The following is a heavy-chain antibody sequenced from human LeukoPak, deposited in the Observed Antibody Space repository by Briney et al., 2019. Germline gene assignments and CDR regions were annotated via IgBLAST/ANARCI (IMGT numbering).Heavy chain of an antibody. CDR2: IYSGGST. V-gene: IGHV3-66*01. CDR3: ARVVAAADYYFDY. Sequence: PGGSLRLSFAASGFTISSNYMSWVRQAPGKGLEWVSVIYSGGSTYYADSVKGRFTISRDNSKNTLYLQMNSLRAEDTAVYYCARVVAAADYYFDYWGQGTLVTVSS. J-gene: IGHJ4*02. CDR1: GFTISSNY. D-gene: IGHD6-13*01.